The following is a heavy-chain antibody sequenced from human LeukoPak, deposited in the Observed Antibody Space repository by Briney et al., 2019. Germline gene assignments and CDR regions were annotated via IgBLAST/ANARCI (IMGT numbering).Heavy chain of an antibody. CDR1: GDSVSSNSAA. J-gene: IGHJ4*02. CDR3: ARGRVITVAGRPTLRYFDY. Sequence: SQTLSLTCAISGDSVSSNSAAWNWIRQSPSRGLEWLGRTYYRSKWYNDYAVSVKSRITINPDTSKNQFSLQLNSVTPEDTAVYYCARGRVITVAGRPTLRYFDYWGRGTLVTVSS. D-gene: IGHD6-19*01. CDR2: TYYRSKWYN. V-gene: IGHV6-1*01.